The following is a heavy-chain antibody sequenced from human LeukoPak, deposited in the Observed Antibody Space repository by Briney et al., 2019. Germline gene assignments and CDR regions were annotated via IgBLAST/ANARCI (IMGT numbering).Heavy chain of an antibody. V-gene: IGHV4-34*01. CDR2: INHSGST. J-gene: IGHJ4*02. Sequence: SETLSLTCAVYGGSFSGYYWSWIRQPPGKGLEWIGEINHSGSTNYNPSLKSRVTISVDTSKNQFSLKLSSVTAADTAVYYCAREVVRGVPTIDYFDYWGQGTLVTVSS. D-gene: IGHD3-10*01. CDR3: AREVVRGVPTIDYFDY. CDR1: GGSFSGYY.